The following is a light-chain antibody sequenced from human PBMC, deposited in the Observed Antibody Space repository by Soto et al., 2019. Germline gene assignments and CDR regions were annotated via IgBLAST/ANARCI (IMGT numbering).Light chain of an antibody. CDR2: EVT. CDR3: CSFAGTYTI. Sequence: QAVLTQPASVSGSPGQSITMSCTGTSSDVGAYNYVSWYQHHPGKAPKLMIYEVTKRPSGVPDRFSGSKSGNTASLTISGLQAEDESDYYCCSFAGTYTIFGGGTKVTVL. CDR1: SSDVGAYNY. V-gene: IGLV2-11*01. J-gene: IGLJ2*01.